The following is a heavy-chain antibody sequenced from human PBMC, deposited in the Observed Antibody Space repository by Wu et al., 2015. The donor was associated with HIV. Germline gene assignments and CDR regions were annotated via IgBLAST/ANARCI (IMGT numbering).Heavy chain of an antibody. D-gene: IGHD5-24*01. CDR2: VDPEDGET. V-gene: IGHV1-69-2*01. CDR1: GYTFSDYY. J-gene: IGHJ4*02. CDR3: ATDAIRRDAYNFGSGLAY. Sequence: EVHLVQSGAEVKRPGTTVKISCKVSGYTFSDYYIHWVQQAPGGGLEWMGLVDPEDGETIYAERFQGRVTITADTSVDTAYMELSSLRYEDTALYYCATDAIRRDAYNFGSGLAYWAEGSAGHR.